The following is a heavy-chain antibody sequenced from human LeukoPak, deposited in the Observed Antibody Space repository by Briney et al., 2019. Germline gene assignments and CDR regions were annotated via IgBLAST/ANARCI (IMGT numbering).Heavy chain of an antibody. Sequence: SETLSLTCTVSGGSISGSSYFWGWIRQPPGKGLEWIGEINHSGSTNSNPSLKSRVTISVDTSKNQFSLKLSSVTAADTAVYYCARGRGVPAAMFGFDYWGQGTLVTVSS. CDR2: INHSGST. CDR3: ARGRGVPAAMFGFDY. CDR1: GGSISGSSYF. D-gene: IGHD2-2*01. V-gene: IGHV4-39*07. J-gene: IGHJ4*02.